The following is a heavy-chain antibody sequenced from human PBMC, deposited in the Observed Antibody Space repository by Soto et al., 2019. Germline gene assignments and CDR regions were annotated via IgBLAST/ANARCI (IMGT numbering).Heavy chain of an antibody. V-gene: IGHV1-69*13. CDR1: GGTFSSYA. CDR3: ARYGAIPDYYYGMDV. D-gene: IGHD1-26*01. Sequence: ASVKVSCKASGGTFSSYAISWVRQAPGQGLEWMGGIIPIFGTANYAQKFQGRVTITADESTSTAYMELSSLRSEDTAVYYCARYGAIPDYYYGMDVWGQGTTVTVSS. J-gene: IGHJ6*02. CDR2: IIPIFGTA.